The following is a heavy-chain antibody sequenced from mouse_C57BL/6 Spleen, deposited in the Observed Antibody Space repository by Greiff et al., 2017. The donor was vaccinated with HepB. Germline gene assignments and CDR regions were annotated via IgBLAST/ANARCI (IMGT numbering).Heavy chain of an antibody. V-gene: IGHV1-55*01. CDR3: ARQSNYYSPWFAY. D-gene: IGHD2-12*01. CDR1: GYTFTSYW. Sequence: QVQLQQPGAELVKPGASVKMSCKASGYTFTSYWITWVKQRPGQGLEWIGDIYPGSGSTNYNEKFKSKATLTVDTSSSTAYMQLSSLTSEDSAVYYCARQSNYYSPWFAYWGQGTLVTVSA. CDR2: IYPGSGST. J-gene: IGHJ3*01.